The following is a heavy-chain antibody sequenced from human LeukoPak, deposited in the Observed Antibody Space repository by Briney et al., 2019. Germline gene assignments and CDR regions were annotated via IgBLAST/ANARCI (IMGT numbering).Heavy chain of an antibody. J-gene: IGHJ4*01. CDR1: GFTFSSNA. D-gene: IGHD1-26*01. Sequence: LSGGSLRLSCAASGFTFSSNAMCWVRQAPGKGLEWVSLISGTGGTTYYADSVKGRLTISRDNSKNTLYLQMNSLRVEDTAVYYCAKDAHSGSYFDYWGQGILVTVSS. CDR2: ISGTGGTT. CDR3: AKDAHSGSYFDY. V-gene: IGHV3-23*01.